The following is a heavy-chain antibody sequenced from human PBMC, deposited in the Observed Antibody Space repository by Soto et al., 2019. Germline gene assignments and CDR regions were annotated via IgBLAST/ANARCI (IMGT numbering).Heavy chain of an antibody. J-gene: IGHJ5*02. D-gene: IGHD6-25*01. Sequence: ASVKVSCKASGYSFTRYYIHWVRQAPGRGLEWMGIINLRDGDTRFAQTFQGRVTMTTDTSTSTVYMELRSLRFDDTAVYYCAREAAGILNCFDPWGQGTLVTVSS. CDR1: GYSFTRYY. CDR2: INLRDGDT. V-gene: IGHV1-46*01. CDR3: AREAAGILNCFDP.